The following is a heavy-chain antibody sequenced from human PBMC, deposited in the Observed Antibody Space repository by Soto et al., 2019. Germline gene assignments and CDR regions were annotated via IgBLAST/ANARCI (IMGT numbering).Heavy chain of an antibody. Sequence: EVQLLESGGGLVQPGGSLRLSCAASGFTFSTNSMTWVRQAPGKGLEWVCGISGGGDSTHYADSVKGRFTISRDNSTNMVYLQMNSLTAADTAVYFCSKWDGYGDQWGQGTLVTVSS. CDR3: SKWDGYGDQ. D-gene: IGHD5-12*01. CDR1: GFTFSTNS. J-gene: IGHJ5*02. V-gene: IGHV3-23*01. CDR2: ISGGGDST.